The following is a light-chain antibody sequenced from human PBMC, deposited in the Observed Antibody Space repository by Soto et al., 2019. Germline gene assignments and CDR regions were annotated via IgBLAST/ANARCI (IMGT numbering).Light chain of an antibody. CDR1: HSISRW. Sequence: DIQMTQSPSTLSASVGDRVTITCRASHSISRWLAWYQQKPGKAPKSLIYAASSLQSGVPSRFSGSGSGTEFTLTINSLQPEDVATYYCQQSYSTPITFGQGTKVDIK. J-gene: IGKJ1*01. CDR2: AAS. V-gene: IGKV1-39*01. CDR3: QQSYSTPIT.